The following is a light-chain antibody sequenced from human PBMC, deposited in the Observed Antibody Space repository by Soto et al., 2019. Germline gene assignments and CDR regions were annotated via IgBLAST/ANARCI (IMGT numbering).Light chain of an antibody. CDR1: QRGSTSY. CDR2: GAS. Sequence: EMVVTQAPGTLHLSRGERATLSCRASQRGSTSYLAWYQQKSGQAPRLLIYGASCRDTGIPDRFSGSGSGTDFTLTISRLEPEDFAVYYCQQYGSSPETFGQGTTLEIK. V-gene: IGKV3-20*01. J-gene: IGKJ2*01. CDR3: QQYGSSPET.